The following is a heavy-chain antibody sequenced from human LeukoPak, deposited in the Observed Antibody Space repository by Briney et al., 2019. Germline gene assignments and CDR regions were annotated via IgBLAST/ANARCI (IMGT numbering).Heavy chain of an antibody. J-gene: IGHJ4*02. V-gene: IGHV3-48*01. Sequence: GGSLRLSCAASGFTFSSYEMNWVRQAPGKGLEWVSYISSSSSTIYYADSVKGRFTISRDNAKNSLYLQMNSLRAEDTAVYYCASVLYNWSAMKSDYWGQGTLVTVSS. CDR1: GFTFSSYE. CDR3: ASVLYNWSAMKSDY. CDR2: ISSSSSTI. D-gene: IGHD1-20*01.